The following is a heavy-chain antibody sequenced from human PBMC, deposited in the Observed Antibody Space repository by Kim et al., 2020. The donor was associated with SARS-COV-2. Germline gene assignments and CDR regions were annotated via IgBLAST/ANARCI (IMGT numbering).Heavy chain of an antibody. D-gene: IGHD2-8*01. Sequence: ASVKVSCKASGYTFTSYYMHWVRQAPGQGLEWMGIINPSGGSTSYAQKFQGRVTMTRDTSTSTVYMELSSLRSEDTAVYYCARDHCTNGVCPKWYYYYGMDVWGQGTTVTVSS. V-gene: IGHV1-46*01. CDR2: INPSGGST. J-gene: IGHJ6*02. CDR3: ARDHCTNGVCPKWYYYYGMDV. CDR1: GYTFTSYY.